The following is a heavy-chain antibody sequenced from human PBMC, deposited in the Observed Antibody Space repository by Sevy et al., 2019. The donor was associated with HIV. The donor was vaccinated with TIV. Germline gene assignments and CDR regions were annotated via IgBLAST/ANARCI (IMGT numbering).Heavy chain of an antibody. Sequence: GGSLRLSCAASGFTFSSYRMSWVRQAPGKGLEWVANIKQDGSEKYYVDSVKGRFTISRDIAKNSLYLQMNSLRAEDTAVYYCAREGYYGNDYYYMDVWGKGTTVTVSS. CDR2: IKQDGSEK. V-gene: IGHV3-7*03. D-gene: IGHD1-20*01. CDR3: AREGYYGNDYYYMDV. J-gene: IGHJ6*03. CDR1: GFTFSSYR.